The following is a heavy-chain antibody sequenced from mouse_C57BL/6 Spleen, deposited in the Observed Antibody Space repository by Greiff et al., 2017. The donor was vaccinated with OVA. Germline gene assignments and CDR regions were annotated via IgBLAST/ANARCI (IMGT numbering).Heavy chain of an antibody. CDR3: ARVYYGNYDWYFDV. CDR2: ISYDGSN. V-gene: IGHV3-6*01. D-gene: IGHD2-1*01. CDR1: GYSITSGYY. Sequence: VQLQQSGPGLVKPSQSLSLTCSVTGYSITSGYYWNWIRQFPGNKLEWMGYISYDGSNNYNPSLKNRISITRDTSKNQFFLKLNSVTTEDTATYYCARVYYGNYDWYFDVWGTGTTVTVSS. J-gene: IGHJ1*03.